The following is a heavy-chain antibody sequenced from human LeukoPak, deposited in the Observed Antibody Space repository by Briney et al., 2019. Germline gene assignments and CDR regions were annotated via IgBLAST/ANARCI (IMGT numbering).Heavy chain of an antibody. V-gene: IGHV3-53*01. Sequence: GGSLRLSCAASGFTVSNTYMNWVRQAPGKGLEWVSVIYTSGSTYHIDSVKGRFTISRDNSKNTLYLQMNSLRADDTAVYYCAKYDFWSGYWRWGQGTLVSVSS. J-gene: IGHJ4*02. D-gene: IGHD3-3*01. CDR1: GFTVSNTY. CDR2: IYTSGST. CDR3: AKYDFWSGYWR.